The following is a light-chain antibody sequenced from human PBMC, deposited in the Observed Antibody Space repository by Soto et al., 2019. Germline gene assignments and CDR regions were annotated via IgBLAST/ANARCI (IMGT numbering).Light chain of an antibody. J-gene: IGKJ2*01. CDR2: GAS. CDR3: QHYVNSPYT. Sequence: ELVLTQSPGTLSMSPGERANLSCRASESLSNPYLAWYQHKPGQAPRLLIYGASNRATGIPDRFSGGGSGTDFTLTISRLEPEDFALYYCQHYVNSPYTFGQGTKVDI. CDR1: ESLSNPY. V-gene: IGKV3-20*01.